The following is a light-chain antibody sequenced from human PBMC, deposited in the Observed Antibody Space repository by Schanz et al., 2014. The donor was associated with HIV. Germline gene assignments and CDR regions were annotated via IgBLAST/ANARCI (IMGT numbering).Light chain of an antibody. CDR1: QSVSSSY. Sequence: EIVLTQSPGTLSLSPGERATLSCRASQSVSSSYLAWYQQKPGQAPRLLIYGASSRATGIPDRFSGSGSGTEFTLTISGLQSEDFVVYYCQQYDNWPPLTFGGGTKVEIK. CDR3: QQYDNWPPLT. V-gene: IGKV3-20*01. J-gene: IGKJ4*01. CDR2: GAS.